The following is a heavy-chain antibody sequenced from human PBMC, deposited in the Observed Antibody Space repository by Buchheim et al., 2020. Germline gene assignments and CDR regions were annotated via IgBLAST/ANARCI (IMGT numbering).Heavy chain of an antibody. CDR3: AKGASSSDWHFGY. CDR1: EFTFSNYG. D-gene: IGHD6-19*01. CDR2: TSYDGSNK. J-gene: IGHJ4*02. Sequence: QVQLVESGGGVVQPGRSLRLSCTASEFTFSNYGMHWVRQAPGKGLEWVAITSYDGSNKYYADSVKGRFTISRDNSKNTLYLQMNSLRAEDTAVYYCAKGASSSDWHFGYWGQGTL. V-gene: IGHV3-30*18.